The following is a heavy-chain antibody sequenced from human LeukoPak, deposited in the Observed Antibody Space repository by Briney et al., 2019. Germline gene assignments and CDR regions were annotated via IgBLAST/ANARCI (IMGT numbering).Heavy chain of an antibody. CDR3: ARDVPYYDFWSGPNWFDP. CDR2: IIPIFGTA. CDR1: GYTFTGYY. Sequence: SVKVSCKASGYTFTGYYMHWVRQAPGQGLEWMGGIIPIFGTANYAQKFQGRVTITADESTSTAYMELSSLRSEDTAVYYCARDVPYYDFWSGPNWFDPWGQGTLVTVSS. V-gene: IGHV1-69*13. D-gene: IGHD3-3*01. J-gene: IGHJ5*02.